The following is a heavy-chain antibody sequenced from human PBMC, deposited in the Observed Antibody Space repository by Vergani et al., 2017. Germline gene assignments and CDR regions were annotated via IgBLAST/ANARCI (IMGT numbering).Heavy chain of an antibody. CDR1: GGTFSSYA. CDR2: IIPIFGTA. Sequence: QVQLVQSGAEVKKPGSSVKVSCKASGGTFSSYAISWVRKAPGQGLEWMGGIIPIFGTANYAQKFQGRVTITADKSTSTAYMELGSLRSEDTAVYYCARGYPTGDRGYNWFDPWGQGTLVTVSS. J-gene: IGHJ5*02. CDR3: ARGYPTGDRGYNWFDP. V-gene: IGHV1-69*06. D-gene: IGHD3-10*01.